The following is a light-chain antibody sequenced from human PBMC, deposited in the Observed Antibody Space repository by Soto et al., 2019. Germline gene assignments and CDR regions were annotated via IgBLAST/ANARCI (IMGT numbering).Light chain of an antibody. CDR2: GAS. V-gene: IGKV3-15*01. CDR1: QSISTN. J-gene: IGKJ1*01. CDR3: QQYNQWPGT. Sequence: EFVLTQSPVTLSLSPGERATLSCTASQSISTNLAWYQQKPGQSPRLLIYGASSRATGVPVRFSGSGSGVAFTLTISGLQSEDFAVYHCQQYNQWPGTFGQGTKVDIK.